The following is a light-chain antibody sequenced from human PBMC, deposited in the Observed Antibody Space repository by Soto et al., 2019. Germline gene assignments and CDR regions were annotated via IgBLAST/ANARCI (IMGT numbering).Light chain of an antibody. CDR2: GAS. V-gene: IGKV3-20*01. CDR1: QSVDSTY. J-gene: IGKJ1*01. CDR3: QYYDSFRT. Sequence: ELVLTQSPATLSLSPGERATLSCRASQSVDSTYLTWYQQKPGQAPRLLIYGASGRATGIPDRFSGSGSGTDFTLTISRLEPEDFAVYFCQYYDSFRTVGQGTKVDI.